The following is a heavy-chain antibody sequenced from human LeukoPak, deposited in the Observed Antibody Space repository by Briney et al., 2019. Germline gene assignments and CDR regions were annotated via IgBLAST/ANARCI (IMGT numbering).Heavy chain of an antibody. V-gene: IGHV3-23*01. J-gene: IGHJ4*02. CDR1: GFTFSSYA. CDR2: VSGSGGST. CDR3: AKDKALYSSDLFDY. D-gene: IGHD6-19*01. Sequence: GSLRLSCASSGFTFSSYAMSWVRQAPGKGLEWVSAVSGSGGSTYYADSVKGRFTISRDNSKNTLYLQMNGLRAEDTAVYYCAKDKALYSSDLFDYWGQGTLVTVSS.